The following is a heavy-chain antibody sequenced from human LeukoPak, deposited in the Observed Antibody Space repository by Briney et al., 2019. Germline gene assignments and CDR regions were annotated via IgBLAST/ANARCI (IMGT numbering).Heavy chain of an antibody. J-gene: IGHJ4*02. CDR1: GFTFSSYA. CDR2: ISYDGSNK. Sequence: GGSLRLSCAASGFTFSSYAMHWVRQAPGKGLEWVAVISYDGSNKYYADSVKGRFTISRDNSKNTLYLQMNSLRAEDTAVYYCARGRRGSKDIVVVVAATTSTGLVYWGQGTLVTVSS. D-gene: IGHD2-15*01. CDR3: ARGRRGSKDIVVVVAATTSTGLVY. V-gene: IGHV3-30-3*01.